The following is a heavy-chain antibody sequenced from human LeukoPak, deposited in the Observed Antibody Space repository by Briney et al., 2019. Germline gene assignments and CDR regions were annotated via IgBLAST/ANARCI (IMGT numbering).Heavy chain of an antibody. Sequence: PGGSQRLSCAASGFTFSSYAMSWVRQAPGKGLEWVSAISGSGGSTYYADSVKGRFTISRDNSKNTLYLQMNSPRAEDTAVYYCAKDSEQWLVGLLHWGQGTLVTVSS. CDR1: GFTFSSYA. CDR3: AKDSEQWLVGLLH. J-gene: IGHJ4*02. D-gene: IGHD6-19*01. CDR2: ISGSGGST. V-gene: IGHV3-23*01.